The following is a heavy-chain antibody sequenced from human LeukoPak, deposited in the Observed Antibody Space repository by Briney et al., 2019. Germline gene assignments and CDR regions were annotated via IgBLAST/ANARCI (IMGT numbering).Heavy chain of an antibody. CDR2: ISGSGHDI. D-gene: IGHD2-15*01. V-gene: IGHV3-11*01. CDR1: GFTFSDSY. CDR3: AKAPVTSCRGAFCYPFDS. J-gene: IGHJ4*02. Sequence: GGSLRLSCAASGFTFSDSYMTWVRQAPGKGVEWVAYISGSGHDINYSESAKGRFTISRDNSRNTMYLQMNSLRAEDAAVYYCAKAPVTSCRGAFCYPFDSWGQGTLVTVSS.